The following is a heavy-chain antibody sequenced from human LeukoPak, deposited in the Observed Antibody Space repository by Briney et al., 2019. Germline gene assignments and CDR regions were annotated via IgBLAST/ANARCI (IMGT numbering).Heavy chain of an antibody. J-gene: IGHJ4*02. CDR2: INHSGST. CDR1: GGSFSGYY. D-gene: IGHD3-22*01. CDR3: ARVQYYDSLYYFDY. V-gene: IGHV4-34*01. Sequence: SETLSLTCAVYGGSFSGYYWSWIRQPPGKGLEWIGEINHSGSTNYNPSLKSRVTISVDTSKNQFSLKLSSVTAADTAVYYCARVQYYDSLYYFDYWGQGTLVTVSS.